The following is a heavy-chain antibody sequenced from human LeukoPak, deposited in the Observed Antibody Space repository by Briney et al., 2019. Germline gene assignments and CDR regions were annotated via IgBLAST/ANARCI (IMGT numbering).Heavy chain of an antibody. CDR1: GFTVSSHY. CDR3: ARAGGYYGAYYYGMDV. V-gene: IGHV3-66*01. J-gene: IGHJ6*02. D-gene: IGHD3-10*01. CDR2: FYSGGST. Sequence: GGSLRLSCAASGFTVSSHYMSWVRQPPGKGLEWVSVFYSGGSTYYADSVKGRFTISRCNSKNTLYLQMNSLRAEDTAVYYCARAGGYYGAYYYGMDVWGQGTTVTVSS.